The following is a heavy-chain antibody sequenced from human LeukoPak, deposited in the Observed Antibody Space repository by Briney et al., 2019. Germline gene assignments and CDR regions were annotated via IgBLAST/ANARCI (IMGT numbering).Heavy chain of an antibody. CDR2: ISSSGSTI. J-gene: IGHJ4*02. CDR3: AGGSGWYAYFDY. V-gene: IGHV3-48*03. Sequence: GGSLRLSCAASGFTFSSYEMNWVRQAPGKGLEWVSYISSSGSTIYYADPVKGRFTISRDNAKNSLYLQMNSLRAEDTAVYYCAGGSGWYAYFDYWGQGTLVTVSS. CDR1: GFTFSSYE. D-gene: IGHD6-19*01.